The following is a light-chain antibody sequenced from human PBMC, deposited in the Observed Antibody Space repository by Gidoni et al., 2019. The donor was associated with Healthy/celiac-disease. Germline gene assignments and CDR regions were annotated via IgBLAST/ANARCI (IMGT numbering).Light chain of an antibody. Sequence: IRMTPSPSSLSASTGDRVTITCRASQGISSYLAWYQQKPGKAPKLLIYAASTLQSGVPSRFSGSGSGTDFTLTISCLQSEDFATYYCQQYYSYPRTFGQGTKLEIK. CDR2: AAS. CDR3: QQYYSYPRT. V-gene: IGKV1-8*01. CDR1: QGISSY. J-gene: IGKJ2*02.